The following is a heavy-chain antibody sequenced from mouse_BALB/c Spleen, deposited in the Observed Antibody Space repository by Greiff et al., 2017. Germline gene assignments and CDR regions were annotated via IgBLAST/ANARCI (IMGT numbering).Heavy chain of an antibody. Sequence: VQLKESGAELVKPGASVKLSCTASGFNIKDTYMHWVKQRPEQGLEWIGRIDPANGNTKYDPKFQGKATITADTSSNTAYLQLSSLTSEDTAVYYCARWDYDTFAYWGQGTLVTVSA. CDR1: GFNIKDTY. CDR2: IDPANGNT. CDR3: ARWDYDTFAY. J-gene: IGHJ3*01. V-gene: IGHV14-3*02. D-gene: IGHD2-4*01.